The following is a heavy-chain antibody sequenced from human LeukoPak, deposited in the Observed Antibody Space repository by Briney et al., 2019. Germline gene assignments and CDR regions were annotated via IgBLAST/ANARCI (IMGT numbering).Heavy chain of an antibody. V-gene: IGHV4-34*01. Sequence: SETLSLTCAVYGGSFSGYYWSWIRQPPGKGLEWIGEINHSGSTNYNPSLKSRVTISVDKSKNQFSLNLSSVTAADTAVYYCARARRDSGYYKLGYWGQGILVTVSS. D-gene: IGHD3-3*01. J-gene: IGHJ4*02. CDR2: INHSGST. CDR1: GGSFSGYY. CDR3: ARARRDSGYYKLGY.